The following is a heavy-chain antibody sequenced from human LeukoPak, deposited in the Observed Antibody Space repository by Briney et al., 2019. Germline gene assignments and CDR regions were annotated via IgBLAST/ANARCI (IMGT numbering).Heavy chain of an antibody. Sequence: GGSLRLSCAASGFIFNTYGMHWVRQAPGKGLEWVTFIRYNGNDKYYADSVKGRFTISRDNAHNTVHLQMNSLRPEDTAVYYCARDADSGSLLWGQGTLVTVSS. V-gene: IGHV3-30*02. CDR3: ARDADSGSLL. CDR1: GFIFNTYG. CDR2: IRYNGNDK. J-gene: IGHJ4*02. D-gene: IGHD1-26*01.